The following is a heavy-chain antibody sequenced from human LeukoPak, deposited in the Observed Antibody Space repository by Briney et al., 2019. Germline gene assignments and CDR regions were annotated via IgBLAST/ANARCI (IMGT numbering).Heavy chain of an antibody. CDR1: GDSIGSGRSY. D-gene: IGHD4-17*01. J-gene: IGHJ6*03. V-gene: IGHV4-31*03. Sequence: SETLSLTCTVSGDSIGSGRSYWTWIRHRPGKGLEWIGYIDSSGGTYYNASLKSRLSMSLDTSKSQFSLRLRSVTAADTGVYYCARERGTVAFYYMDVWGTGTTVAVSS. CDR2: IDSSGGT. CDR3: ARERGTVAFYYMDV.